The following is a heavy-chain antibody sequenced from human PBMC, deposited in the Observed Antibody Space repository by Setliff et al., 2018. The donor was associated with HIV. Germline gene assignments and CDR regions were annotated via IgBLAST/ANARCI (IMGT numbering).Heavy chain of an antibody. CDR2: VHTNVRT. D-gene: IGHD3-3*01. CDR3: ARVRRDDFWTGPFVY. V-gene: IGHV4-61*09. CDR1: GASVNSDISY. Sequence: SETLSLTCSVSGASVNSDISYWSWIRLPAGKGLEWIGHVHTNVRTNYNPSLKSRVTISADTSKNQFSLNLKSVTAADTAVYFCARVRRDDFWTGPFVYWGQGTLVTVSS. J-gene: IGHJ4*02.